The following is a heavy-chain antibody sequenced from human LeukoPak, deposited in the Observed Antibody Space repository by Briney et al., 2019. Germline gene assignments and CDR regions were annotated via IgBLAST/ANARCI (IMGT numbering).Heavy chain of an antibody. CDR2: FDPEDGET. J-gene: IGHJ6*02. D-gene: IGHD3-10*01. Sequence: GASLKVSCKVSGYTLTELSMHWVRQAPGKGLKWMGGFDPEDGETIYAQKFQGRVTITADESTSTAYMELSSLRSEDTAVYYCATEGAYGSGSYFLYYGMDVWGQGTTVTVSS. CDR1: GYTLTELS. CDR3: ATEGAYGSGSYFLYYGMDV. V-gene: IGHV1-24*01.